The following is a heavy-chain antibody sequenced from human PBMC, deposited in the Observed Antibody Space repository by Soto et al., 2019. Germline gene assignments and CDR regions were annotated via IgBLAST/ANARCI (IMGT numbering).Heavy chain of an antibody. Sequence: QLQLQESGPGLVKPSETLSLTCTVSGGSISSSSYYWGWIRQPPGKGLERIGSIYYSGSTYYNPSPKSRVTISVDTSKNQFSLKLSSVTAADTAVYYCARHTPAIAISDHWGQGTLVTVSS. CDR1: GGSISSSSYY. J-gene: IGHJ4*02. CDR3: ARHTPAIAISDH. CDR2: IYYSGST. D-gene: IGHD2-15*01. V-gene: IGHV4-39*01.